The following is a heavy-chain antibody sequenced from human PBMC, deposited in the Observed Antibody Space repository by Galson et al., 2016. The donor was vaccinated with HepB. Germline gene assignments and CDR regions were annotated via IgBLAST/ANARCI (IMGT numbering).Heavy chain of an antibody. V-gene: IGHV2-70*04. CDR1: EFSLSTSGMR. CDR2: MDWDDDK. CDR3: ARTLAGIYFDY. Sequence: PALVKPTQTLTLTCTFSEFSLSTSGMRVSWVRQPPGKALEWLARMDWDDDKFYSTSLKTRLTISKDTSKNQVVLTMTNMDPVDTATYYCARTLAGIYFDYWGQGTLVTVSS. J-gene: IGHJ4*02. D-gene: IGHD6-19*01.